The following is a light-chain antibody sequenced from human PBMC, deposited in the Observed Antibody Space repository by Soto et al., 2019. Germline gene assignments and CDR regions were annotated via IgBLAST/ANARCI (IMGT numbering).Light chain of an antibody. CDR2: GAS. CDR3: QQYGSSPGT. J-gene: IGKJ1*01. Sequence: EIVLTQSPATLSLSPGERATLSCRAGQSVSSSYLAWYQQKPGQAPRLLIYGASSRATGIPDRFSGSGSGTDFTLTISRLEPEDFAVYYCQQYGSSPGTFGQGTKVDIK. CDR1: QSVSSSY. V-gene: IGKV3-20*01.